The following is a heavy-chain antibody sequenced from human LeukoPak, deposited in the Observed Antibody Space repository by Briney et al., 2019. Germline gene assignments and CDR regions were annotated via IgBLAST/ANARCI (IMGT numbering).Heavy chain of an antibody. J-gene: IGHJ4*02. Sequence: GESLKISCKGSGYSFTSYWIAWVRQMPGKGLEWMGIIYPGDSDTRYSPSFQGQVTISADKSISTAYLQWSSLKASDTAMYYCARHEYSSSSLFDYWGQGTLVTVSS. CDR3: ARHEYSSSSLFDY. CDR2: IYPGDSDT. CDR1: GYSFTSYW. D-gene: IGHD6-6*01. V-gene: IGHV5-51*01.